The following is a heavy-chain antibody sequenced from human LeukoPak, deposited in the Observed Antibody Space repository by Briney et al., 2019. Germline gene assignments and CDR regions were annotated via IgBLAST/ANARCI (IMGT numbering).Heavy chain of an antibody. CDR3: ARDPYSGSYFRFGY. V-gene: IGHV3-30*02. D-gene: IGHD1-26*01. Sequence: GGSLRLSCAASGFTFSSYGMHWVRQAPGKGLEWVAFIRYDGSNKYYADSVKGRFTISRDNSKNSLYLQMNSLRAEDTAVYYCARDPYSGSYFRFGYWGQGTLVTVSS. J-gene: IGHJ4*02. CDR1: GFTFSSYG. CDR2: IRYDGSNK.